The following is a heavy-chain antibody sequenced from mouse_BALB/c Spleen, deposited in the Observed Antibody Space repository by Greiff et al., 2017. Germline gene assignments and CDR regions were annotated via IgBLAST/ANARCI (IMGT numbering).Heavy chain of an antibody. CDR2: ISTYNGNT. V-gene: IGHV1-67*01. J-gene: IGHJ4*01. CDR3: ARTAPSGNYAMDY. Sequence: VQVVESGPEVVRPGVSVKISCKGSGYTFTDYAMHWVKQSHAKSLEWIGVISTYNGNTNYNQKFKGKATMTVDKSSSTAYMELARLTSEDSAIYYCARTAPSGNYAMDYWGQGTSVTVSS. D-gene: IGHD6-1*01. CDR1: GYTFTDYA.